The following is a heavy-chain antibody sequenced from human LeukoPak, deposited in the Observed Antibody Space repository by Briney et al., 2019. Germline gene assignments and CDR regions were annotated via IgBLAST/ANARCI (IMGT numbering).Heavy chain of an antibody. CDR1: GFTFSSYS. CDR2: IKQDGSEK. J-gene: IGHJ6*03. V-gene: IGHV3-7*01. CDR3: ARDLTDCSSTSCFYYMDV. Sequence: PGGSLRLSCAASGFTFSSYSMNWVRQAPGKGLEWVANIKQDGSEKYYVDSVKGRFTISRDNAKNSLYLQMNSLRAEDTAVYYCARDLTDCSSTSCFYYMDVWGKGTTVTVSS. D-gene: IGHD2-2*01.